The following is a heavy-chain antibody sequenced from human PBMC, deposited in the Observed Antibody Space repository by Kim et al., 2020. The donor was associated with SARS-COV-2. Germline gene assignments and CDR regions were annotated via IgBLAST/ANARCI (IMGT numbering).Heavy chain of an antibody. Sequence: GGSLRLSCAASGFTFDDYTMHWVRQAPGKGLEWVSLISWDGGSTYYADSVKGRFTISRDNSKNSLYLQMNSLRTEDTALYYCAKETPGDSYFDYWGQGTLVTVSS. J-gene: IGHJ4*02. D-gene: IGHD2-21*02. V-gene: IGHV3-43*01. CDR2: ISWDGGST. CDR3: AKETPGDSYFDY. CDR1: GFTFDDYT.